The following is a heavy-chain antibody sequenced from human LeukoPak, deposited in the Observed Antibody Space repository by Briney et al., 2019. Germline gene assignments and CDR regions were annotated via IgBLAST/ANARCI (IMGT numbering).Heavy chain of an antibody. J-gene: IGHJ4*02. Sequence: ASVEVSCKASGYTFTSYYIHWVRQAPGQGLEWMGMINPSGGSTTYAQKFQGRVTMTRDMSTSTVSMELSSLRSEDTVVYYCARAVINYRGPRGVFAYWGQGALVTVSS. CDR3: ARAVINYRGPRGVFAY. D-gene: IGHD3-10*01. V-gene: IGHV1-46*01. CDR2: INPSGGST. CDR1: GYTFTSYY.